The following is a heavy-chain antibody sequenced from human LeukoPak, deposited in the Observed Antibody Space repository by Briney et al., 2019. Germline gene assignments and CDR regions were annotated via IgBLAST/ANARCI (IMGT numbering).Heavy chain of an antibody. J-gene: IGHJ4*02. Sequence: GGSLRLSCAASGFTFSSYWMHWVRQAPGKGLVWVSRINSDGSGTIYADSVRGRFTISRDNAKNTLYLQVNSLRAEDTAVYYCARTEGTVAYNSWGQGTLVTVSS. D-gene: IGHD4-23*01. CDR2: INSDGSGT. V-gene: IGHV3-74*01. CDR1: GFTFSSYW. CDR3: ARTEGTVAYNS.